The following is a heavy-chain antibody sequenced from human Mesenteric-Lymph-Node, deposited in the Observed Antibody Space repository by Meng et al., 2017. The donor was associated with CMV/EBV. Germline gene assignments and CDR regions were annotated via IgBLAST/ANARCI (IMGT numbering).Heavy chain of an antibody. Sequence: SETLSLTCTVSGGSISSSAYYWGWIRQSPGKGLEWIGSIYYSGGGTYYNPSLKSRVTISVDTSKNQFSLKLSSVTAADTAMFYCARDKVPSGTYFPYYFDSWGQGTLVTVSS. CDR1: GGSISSSAYY. J-gene: IGHJ4*02. D-gene: IGHD1-26*01. CDR3: ARDKVPSGTYFPYYFDS. V-gene: IGHV4-39*07. CDR2: IYYSGGGT.